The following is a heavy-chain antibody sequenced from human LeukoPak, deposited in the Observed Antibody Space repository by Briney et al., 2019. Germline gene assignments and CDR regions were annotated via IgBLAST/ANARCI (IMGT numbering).Heavy chain of an antibody. V-gene: IGHV4-61*01. CDR1: GGSVSSGSYY. J-gene: IGHJ4*02. CDR2: IYYSGSI. D-gene: IGHD3-22*01. CDR3: ARENPSGYYNRPIDY. Sequence: SETLSLTCTVSGGSVSSGSYYLSWIRQPPGKGLEWIGDIYYSGSIKYNPSLKSRVTMSVDTSKNQFSLKLSSVTAADTAIYYCARENPSGYYNRPIDYWGQGTLVTVSS.